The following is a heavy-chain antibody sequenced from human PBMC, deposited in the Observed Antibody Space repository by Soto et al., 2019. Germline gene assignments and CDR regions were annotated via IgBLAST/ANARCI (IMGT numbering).Heavy chain of an antibody. CDR1: GFTFSSYG. D-gene: IGHD3-9*01. CDR2: IWYDGSNK. J-gene: IGHJ4*02. CDR3: ARDYDILTGPQYYFDY. V-gene: IGHV3-33*01. Sequence: PGGSLRLSCAASGFTFSSYGMHWVRQAPGKGLEWVAVIWYDGSNKYYADSVKGRFTISRDNSKNTLYLQMNSLRAEDTAVYYCARDYDILTGPQYYFDYWGQGTLVTVSS.